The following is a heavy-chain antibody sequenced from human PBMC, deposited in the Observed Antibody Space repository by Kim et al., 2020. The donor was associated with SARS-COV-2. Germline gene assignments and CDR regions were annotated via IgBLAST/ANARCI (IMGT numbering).Heavy chain of an antibody. CDR1: GFTFSDYY. CDR3: ARVSIAENA. J-gene: IGHJ6*02. Sequence: GGSLRLSCAASGFTFSDYYMSWIRQAPGKGLAGVSFISSSRSYTNYADSVMGRFTISRDNAKNSLYLQMNSLRAEDTAVYYCARVSIAENAWGHGTTGTV. D-gene: IGHD6-6*01. CDR2: ISSSRSYT. V-gene: IGHV3-11*03.